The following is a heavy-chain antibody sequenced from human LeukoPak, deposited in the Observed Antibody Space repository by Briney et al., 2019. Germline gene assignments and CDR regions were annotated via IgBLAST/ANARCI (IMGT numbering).Heavy chain of an antibody. D-gene: IGHD3-10*02. CDR2: ISSSGSTI. CDR3: AELGITMIGGV. J-gene: IGHJ6*04. V-gene: IGHV3-48*03. CDR1: GVTVSSNY. Sequence: GGSLRLSCAASGVTVSSNYMTWVRQAPGKGLEWVSYISSSGSTIYYADSVKGRFTISRDNAKNSLYLQMNSLRAEDTAVYYCAELGITMIGGVWGKGTTVTISS.